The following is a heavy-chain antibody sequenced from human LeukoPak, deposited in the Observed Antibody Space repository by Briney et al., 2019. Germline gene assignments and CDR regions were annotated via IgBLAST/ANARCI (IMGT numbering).Heavy chain of an antibody. Sequence: PGGSLRLSCAASGFTFSSYWMHWVRHVPGKGLVWVSRVSPDGRTTSYADSVKGRFTISRDNAKNTVYLQMISLRADDTAVYYCVRAKSGHYGYSDYWGQGTLVTVSS. CDR1: GFTFSSYW. J-gene: IGHJ4*02. D-gene: IGHD5-18*01. V-gene: IGHV3-74*01. CDR3: VRAKSGHYGYSDY. CDR2: VSPDGRTT.